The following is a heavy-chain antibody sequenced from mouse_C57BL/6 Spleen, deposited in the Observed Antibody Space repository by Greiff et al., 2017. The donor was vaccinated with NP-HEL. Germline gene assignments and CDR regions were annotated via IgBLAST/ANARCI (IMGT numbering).Heavy chain of an antibody. V-gene: IGHV7-3*01. CDR1: GFTFTDYY. CDR2: IRNKANGYTT. D-gene: IGHD2-3*01. Sequence: EVQGVESGGGLVQPGGSLSLSCAASGFTFTDYYMSWVRQPPGKALEWLGFIRNKANGYTTEYSASVKGRFTISRDNSQSILYLQMNALRAEDSATYYCARYGWFQMGFDYWGQGTTLTVSS. J-gene: IGHJ2*01. CDR3: ARYGWFQMGFDY.